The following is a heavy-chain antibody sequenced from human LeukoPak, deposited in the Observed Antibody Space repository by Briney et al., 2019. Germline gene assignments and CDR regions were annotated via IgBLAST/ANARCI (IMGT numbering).Heavy chain of an antibody. CDR3: ARGAEDSSVYYSGLYY. J-gene: IGHJ4*02. Sequence: ASVKVSCKASGYTFTGYYMHWVRQAPGQGLEWMGWVNPNSGGTNYAQKFQGRVTMTRDMSISTDYMELSSLRSDDTAVYYCARGAEDSSVYYSGLYYWGQGTLVTVSS. CDR1: GYTFTGYY. D-gene: IGHD3-22*01. CDR2: VNPNSGGT. V-gene: IGHV1-2*02.